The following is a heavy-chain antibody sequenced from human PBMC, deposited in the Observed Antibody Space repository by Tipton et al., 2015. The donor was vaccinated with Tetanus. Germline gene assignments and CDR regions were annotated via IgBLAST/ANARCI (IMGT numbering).Heavy chain of an antibody. J-gene: IGHJ4*02. CDR2: ISSDGSDT. Sequence: SLRLSCAASGFSFSSYGMHWVRQAPGKGLDWVSLISSDGSDTYSADSVKGRFTISRDNSKNTLYLQMNSLRAEDTAVYYCARDFSYYFDSKSGFDYWGQGTLVTVSS. D-gene: IGHD3-22*01. CDR3: ARDFSYYFDSKSGFDY. V-gene: IGHV3-30*03. CDR1: GFSFSSYG.